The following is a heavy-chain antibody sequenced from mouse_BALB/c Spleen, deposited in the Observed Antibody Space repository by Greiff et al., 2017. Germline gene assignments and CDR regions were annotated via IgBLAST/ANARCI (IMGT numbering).Heavy chain of an antibody. CDR1: GYTFTSYW. D-gene: IGHD1-1*01. CDR3: ARCYYGSSSSWFAY. Sequence: QVQLQQSGAELAKPGASVKMSCKASGYTFTSYWMHWVKQRPGQGLEWIGYINPSTGYTEYNQKFKDKATLTADKSSSTAYMQLSSLTSEDSAVYYCARCYYGSSSSWFAYWGQGTLVTVSA. J-gene: IGHJ3*01. CDR2: INPSTGYT. V-gene: IGHV1-7*01.